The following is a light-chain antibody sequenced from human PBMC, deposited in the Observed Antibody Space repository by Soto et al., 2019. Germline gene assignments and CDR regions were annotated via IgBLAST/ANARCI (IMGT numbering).Light chain of an antibody. CDR3: QQYYSTPPT. V-gene: IGKV4-1*01. CDR1: QSVLYSSNNKNY. J-gene: IGKJ3*01. Sequence: DIVMTQSPDPLAVSLGERATINCKSSQSVLYSSNNKNYLAWYQQKPGQPPKLLIYWASTRESGVPDRFSGSGSGTDFTLTISSLQAEDVAVYYCQQYYSTPPTFGPGTKVDIK. CDR2: WAS.